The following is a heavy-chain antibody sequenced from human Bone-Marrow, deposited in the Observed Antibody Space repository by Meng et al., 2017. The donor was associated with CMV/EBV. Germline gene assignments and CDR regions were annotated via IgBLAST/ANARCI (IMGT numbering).Heavy chain of an antibody. CDR2: IYSGGST. Sequence: GESLKISCASSGFTVTSNYMSWVRQAPGKGLEWVSVIYSGGSTYYADSVKDRFTISRDDSKNTLYLQMNSLRVEDTAVYYCARDAIGGSHGYYGLVVWGQGNTVNVAS. D-gene: IGHD1-26*01. J-gene: IGHJ6*02. V-gene: IGHV3-53*01. CDR3: ARDAIGGSHGYYGLVV. CDR1: GFTVTSNY.